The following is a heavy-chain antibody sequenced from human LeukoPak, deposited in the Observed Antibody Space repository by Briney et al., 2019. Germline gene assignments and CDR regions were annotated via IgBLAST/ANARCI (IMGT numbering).Heavy chain of an antibody. CDR2: IYYSGST. CDR1: GGSISSYY. Sequence: PSETLSLTCTVSGGSISSYYWSWIRQPPGKGLEWIGYIYYSGSTNYNPSLESRVTMSVDTSKNQFSLKMRSVTAADTAVYYCTREALGSCSGGSCVHWFDPWGQGTLVTVSS. D-gene: IGHD2-15*01. V-gene: IGHV4-59*01. CDR3: TREALGSCSGGSCVHWFDP. J-gene: IGHJ5*02.